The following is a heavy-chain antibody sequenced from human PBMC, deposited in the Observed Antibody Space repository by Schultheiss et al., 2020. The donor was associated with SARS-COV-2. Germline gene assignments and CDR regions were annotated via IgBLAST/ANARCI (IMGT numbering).Heavy chain of an antibody. V-gene: IGHV4-59*12. D-gene: IGHD3-22*01. J-gene: IGHJ4*02. CDR3: ARAKGSSGYYLGY. Sequence: SETLSLTCTVSGGPIYSYYWSWVRQPPGKGLEWIGYIYYSGTTSYNTSLKSRVTMSVDTSKNQFSLKLSSVTAADTAVYYCARAKGSSGYYLGYWGQGTLVTVSS. CDR1: GGPIYSYY. CDR2: IYYSGTT.